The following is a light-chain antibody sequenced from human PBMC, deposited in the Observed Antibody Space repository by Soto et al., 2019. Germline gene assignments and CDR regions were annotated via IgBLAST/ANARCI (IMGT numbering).Light chain of an antibody. CDR1: SSDIGAYNY. CDR3: NSYTTLSNRV. J-gene: IGLJ1*01. V-gene: IGLV2-14*01. CDR2: EVT. Sequence: QPALTQPASVSGSPGQSITISCTGTSSDIGAYNYVSWYQQHPGKAPKLLIYEVTNRPSGVSDRFSGSKSGNTASLTISGLQAEDEANYYCNSYTTLSNRVFGTGTKVT.